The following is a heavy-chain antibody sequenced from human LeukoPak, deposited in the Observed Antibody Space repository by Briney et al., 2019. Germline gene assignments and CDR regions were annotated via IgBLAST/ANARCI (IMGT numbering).Heavy chain of an antibody. CDR1: GGSFSGYY. CDR2: INHSGGT. CDR3: PRSHPPLDY. Sequence: PSETLSLTCAVYGGSFSGYYWTWLRQPPGKGLEWIGEINHSGGTNYNPSLTGRVTISVDTSKNQFSLKLTSVPAAHPAVSYRPRSHPPLDYWGQGTPVTVSS. V-gene: IGHV4-34*01. J-gene: IGHJ4*02.